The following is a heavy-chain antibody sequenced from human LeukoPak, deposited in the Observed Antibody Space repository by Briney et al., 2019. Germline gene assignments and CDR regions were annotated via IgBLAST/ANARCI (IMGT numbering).Heavy chain of an antibody. D-gene: IGHD5-12*01. CDR1: GYTFTSYA. CDR2: ISAYNGNT. CDR3: ARDEYSGYVHFDY. Sequence: ASVKVSCKASGYTFTSYAMHWVRQAPGQRLEWMGWISAYNGNTNYAQKLQGRVTMTTDTSTSTAYMELRSLRSDDTAVYYCARDEYSGYVHFDYWGQGTLVTVSS. J-gene: IGHJ4*02. V-gene: IGHV1-18*01.